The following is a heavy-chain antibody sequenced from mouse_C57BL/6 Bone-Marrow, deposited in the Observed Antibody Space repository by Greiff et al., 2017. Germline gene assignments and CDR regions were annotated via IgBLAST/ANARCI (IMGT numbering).Heavy chain of an antibody. CDR1: GYTFTDHT. J-gene: IGHJ2*01. CDR3: ARGRLYDYEGYFDY. D-gene: IGHD2-4*01. Sequence: VKLQESDAELVKPGASVKISCKVSGYTFTDHTIHWMKQRPEQGLEWIGYIYPRDGSTKYNEKFKGKATLTADKSSSTAYMQLNSLTSEDSAVYFCARGRLYDYEGYFDYWGQGTTLTVSS. CDR2: IYPRDGST. V-gene: IGHV1-78*01.